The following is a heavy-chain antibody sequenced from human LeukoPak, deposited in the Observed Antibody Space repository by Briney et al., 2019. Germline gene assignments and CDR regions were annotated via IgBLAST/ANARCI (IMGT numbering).Heavy chain of an antibody. CDR3: ARDLDWHYDSSGYYYRGEGMDYFDY. V-gene: IGHV3-23*01. J-gene: IGHJ4*02. CDR1: GFIFSSYG. Sequence: GGSLRLSCVASGFIFSSYGMSWVRQAPGKGLEWVSGISGSGGSTYYAASVKGRFTISRDNAKNSLYLQMNSLRAEDTAVYYCARDLDWHYDSSGYYYRGEGMDYFDYWGQGTLVTVSS. D-gene: IGHD3-22*01. CDR2: ISGSGGST.